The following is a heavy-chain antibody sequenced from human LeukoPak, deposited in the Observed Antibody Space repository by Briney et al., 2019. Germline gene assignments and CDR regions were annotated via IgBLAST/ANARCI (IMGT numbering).Heavy chain of an antibody. CDR2: IQYDGGNK. CDR1: GFTFTNYG. CDR3: AKDLSIVGAKH. V-gene: IGHV3-30*02. D-gene: IGHD1-26*01. Sequence: PGGSLRLSCTASGFTFTNYGIHWVRQAPGKGLEWVAFIQYDGGNKYYADSVKGRFTISRDNSKNTLYLQMNSLRAEDTAVYYCAKDLSIVGAKHWGQGTLVTVSS. J-gene: IGHJ1*01.